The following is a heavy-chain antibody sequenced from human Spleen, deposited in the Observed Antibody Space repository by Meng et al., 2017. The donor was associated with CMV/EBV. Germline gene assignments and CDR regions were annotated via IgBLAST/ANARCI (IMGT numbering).Heavy chain of an antibody. D-gene: IGHD1/OR15-1a*01. Sequence: ASVKVSCKASGYTFTDYYLHWVRQAPGQGLEWMGWINPNSGDTNYAQKFRGRVTMTRHTSISTAYMELSRLRSDDTAVYYCARELEQQLSGLDVWGQGTTVTVSS. CDR3: ARELEQQLSGLDV. CDR2: INPNSGDT. CDR1: GYTFTDYY. V-gene: IGHV1-2*02. J-gene: IGHJ6*02.